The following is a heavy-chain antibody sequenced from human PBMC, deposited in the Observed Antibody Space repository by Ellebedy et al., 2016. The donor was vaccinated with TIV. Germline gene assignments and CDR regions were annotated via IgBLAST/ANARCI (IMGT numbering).Heavy chain of an antibody. V-gene: IGHV3-7*01. CDR2: IKYDEIEK. CDR1: GFTFTNFW. Sequence: GESLKISCAASGFTFTNFWMGWIRQAPGKGLEYVAHIKYDEIEKYHANSVKGRFTISRDNAKNSLYLQMSSLRAEDTAVYYCARDADCSSTSCRWGQGTLVTVSS. D-gene: IGHD2-2*01. J-gene: IGHJ4*02. CDR3: ARDADCSSTSCR.